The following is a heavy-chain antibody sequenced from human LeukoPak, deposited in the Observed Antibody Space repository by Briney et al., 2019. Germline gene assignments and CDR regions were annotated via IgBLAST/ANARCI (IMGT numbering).Heavy chain of an antibody. CDR1: GFTFRSYN. CDR2: ISTTSNSI. J-gene: IGHJ4*02. CDR3: ARDSVMKY. V-gene: IGHV3-48*02. Sequence: GGPLRLSCAASGFTFRSYNMNWVRQAPGKGLEWVSYISTTSNSIYYADSVKDRFIISRDNAKNSLYLHMDSLRDEDTAVYYCARDSVMKYWGQGTLVTVSS.